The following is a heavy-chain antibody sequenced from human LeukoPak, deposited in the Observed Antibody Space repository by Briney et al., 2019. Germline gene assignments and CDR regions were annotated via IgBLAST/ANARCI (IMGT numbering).Heavy chain of an antibody. CDR3: ARQSSRGYSSGWYTDANPNSANYGMDV. D-gene: IGHD6-19*01. Sequence: SETLSLTCTVAGGSISSYYWSWIRQPPGKGLEGIGYIYYSGSTNYNPSLKSRVTISVDTSKNQFSLKLSSVTAADTAVYYCARQSSRGYSSGWYTDANPNSANYGMDVWGQGTTVTVSS. CDR2: IYYSGST. V-gene: IGHV4-59*08. J-gene: IGHJ6*02. CDR1: GGSISSYY.